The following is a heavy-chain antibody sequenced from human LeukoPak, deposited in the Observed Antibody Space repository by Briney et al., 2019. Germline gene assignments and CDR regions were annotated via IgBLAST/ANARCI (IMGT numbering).Heavy chain of an antibody. V-gene: IGHV3-48*03. J-gene: IGHJ4*02. CDR3: ASERVGSAAGRSDY. CDR2: ISGSGSTT. D-gene: IGHD6-13*01. Sequence: GGSLRLSCAASGFTFGRYEMNWVRQAPGKGLEWVSYISGSGSTTYYADSVKGRFTISRDNSKNTLYLQMNSLRAEDTAVHYCASERVGSAAGRSDYWGQGTLVTVSS. CDR1: GFTFGRYE.